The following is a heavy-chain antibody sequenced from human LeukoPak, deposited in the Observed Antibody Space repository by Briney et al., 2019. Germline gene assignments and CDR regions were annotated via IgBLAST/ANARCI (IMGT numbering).Heavy chain of an antibody. Sequence: GGSLRLSCAASGFTFSSYGMHWVRQAPGKGLEWVAVIWYDGSNKYYADSVKGRFTISRDNSKNTLYLQLNSLRAEDTAVYYCAKLKQWQPQRYFFEYWGQGALVTVAS. CDR1: GFTFSSYG. V-gene: IGHV3-33*06. CDR3: AKLKQWQPQRYFFEY. J-gene: IGHJ4*02. D-gene: IGHD6-19*01. CDR2: IWYDGSNK.